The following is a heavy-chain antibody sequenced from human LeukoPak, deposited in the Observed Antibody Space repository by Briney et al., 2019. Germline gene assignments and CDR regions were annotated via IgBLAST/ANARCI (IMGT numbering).Heavy chain of an antibody. V-gene: IGHV4-4*02. CDR1: GDSISSSNW. CDR3: ARSFRYSGYDYYFDP. CDR2: IYHSGST. J-gene: IGHJ5*02. Sequence: SETLSLTCAVSGDSISSSNWWSWVRQPPGKGLEWIGQIYHSGSTNYSLSLKSRVTISLDKSKNQFSLELTSVTAADTAVYYCARSFRYSGYDYYFDPWGQGTLVTVSS. D-gene: IGHD5-12*01.